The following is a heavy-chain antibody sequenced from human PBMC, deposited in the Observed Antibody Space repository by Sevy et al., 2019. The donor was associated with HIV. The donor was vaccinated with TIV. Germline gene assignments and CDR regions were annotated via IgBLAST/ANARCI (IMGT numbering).Heavy chain of an antibody. CDR1: GFSLNSYW. J-gene: IGHJ4*02. Sequence: GGSLRLSCVASGFSLNSYWMLWVCQAPGKGLEWVANINQDGSVNYYADSVKGRFTISRDNARNLVSLQMNILRVEDTAVYYCVRAIATADSFWGQGTLVTVSS. CDR3: VRAIATADSF. V-gene: IGHV3-7*01. CDR2: INQDGSVN. D-gene: IGHD6-13*01.